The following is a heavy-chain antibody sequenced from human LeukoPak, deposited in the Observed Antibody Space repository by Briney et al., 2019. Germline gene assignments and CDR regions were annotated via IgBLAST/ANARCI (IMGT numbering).Heavy chain of an antibody. Sequence: PGGSLRLSCAASGFTFSSYCMHWVRQAPGKGLVWVSRINTDGSSTSYADSVKGRFTISRDNAKNTLYLQMNSLRAEDTAVYYCAREDGSGSFYYYYYYYMDVWGKGTTVTVS. V-gene: IGHV3-74*01. CDR2: INTDGSST. D-gene: IGHD3-10*01. J-gene: IGHJ6*03. CDR1: GFTFSSYC. CDR3: AREDGSGSFYYYYYYYMDV.